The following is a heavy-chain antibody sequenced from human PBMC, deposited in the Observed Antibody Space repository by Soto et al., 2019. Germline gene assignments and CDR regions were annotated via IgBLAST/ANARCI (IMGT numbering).Heavy chain of an antibody. J-gene: IGHJ6*02. CDR1: GYTFENYY. Sequence: QVHLVQSGAEVKKPGASVKVSCKASGYTFENYYMHWVRQAPGQGLEWLGIIDPTGGRTTYAQKFQDRVTMTRDTSTSTVYMDLSSLRSNDTALYYCARELQFPHQETGRDVWGQGTTVTVSS. D-gene: IGHD6-19*01. V-gene: IGHV1-46*02. CDR2: IDPTGGRT. CDR3: ARELQFPHQETGRDV.